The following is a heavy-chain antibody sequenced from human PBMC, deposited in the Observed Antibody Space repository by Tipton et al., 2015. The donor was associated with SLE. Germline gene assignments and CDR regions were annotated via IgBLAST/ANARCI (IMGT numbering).Heavy chain of an antibody. J-gene: IGHJ6*02. D-gene: IGHD3-10*01. CDR3: ARDDVLLWFRGMDV. V-gene: IGHV4-34*01. CDR1: GGSFSGYY. Sequence: TLSLTCAVYGGSFSGYYWSWIRQPPGKGLEWIGEINHRGSTNYNPSLKSRVTISVDTSKNQFSLKLGSVTAADTAVYYCARDDVLLWFRGMDVWGQGTTVTVSS. CDR2: INHRGST.